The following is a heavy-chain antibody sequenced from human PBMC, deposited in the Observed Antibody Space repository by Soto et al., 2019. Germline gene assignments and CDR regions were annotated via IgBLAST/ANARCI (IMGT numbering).Heavy chain of an antibody. CDR2: ISGSGGST. Sequence: GGSLRLSWAASGFTFSSYAMSWVRQAPGKGLEWVSAISGSGGSTYYADSVKGRFTISRDNSKNTLYLQMNSLRAEDTAVYYCAKDSAVAGTFDYWGQGTLVTVSS. CDR1: GFTFSSYA. V-gene: IGHV3-23*01. J-gene: IGHJ4*02. D-gene: IGHD6-19*01. CDR3: AKDSAVAGTFDY.